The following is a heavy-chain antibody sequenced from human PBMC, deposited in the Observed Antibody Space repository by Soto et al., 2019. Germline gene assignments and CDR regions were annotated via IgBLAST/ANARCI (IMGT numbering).Heavy chain of an antibody. CDR3: ARLPPHYYCYFDY. D-gene: IGHD3-10*01. Sequence: DSVKVACKASCYTVTSSGISWVRQAPGQGLEWMGWISAYNGNTNYAQKLQGRVTMTTDTSTSTAYMELRSLRSDDTAVYYCARLPPHYYCYFDYWGQGTLVTVSS. CDR2: ISAYNGNT. J-gene: IGHJ4*02. CDR1: CYTVTSSG. V-gene: IGHV1-18*04.